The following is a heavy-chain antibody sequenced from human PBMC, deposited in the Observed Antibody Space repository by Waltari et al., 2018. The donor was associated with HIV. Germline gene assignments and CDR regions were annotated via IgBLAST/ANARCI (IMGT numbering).Heavy chain of an antibody. CDR3: ARSYDYGGNPIYYGMDV. CDR2: MNPNSGNT. J-gene: IGHJ6*02. V-gene: IGHV1-8*01. CDR1: GYTVTSYD. D-gene: IGHD4-17*01. Sequence: QVQLVQYGAEVKKPGASVKVSCKASGYTVTSYDINWVRQATGQGLEWMGWMNPNSGNTGYAQKFQGRVTMTRNTSISTAYMELSSLRSEDTAVYYCARSYDYGGNPIYYGMDVWGQGTTVTVSS.